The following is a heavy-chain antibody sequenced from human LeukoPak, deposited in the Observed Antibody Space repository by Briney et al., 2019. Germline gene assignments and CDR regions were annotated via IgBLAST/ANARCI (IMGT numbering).Heavy chain of an antibody. J-gene: IGHJ4*02. D-gene: IGHD6-13*01. CDR1: GGTFSSYA. CDR3: ARASSSWYNQFDY. V-gene: IGHV1-69*04. CDR2: IIPILGIA. Sequence: ASVKVSCKASGGTFSSYAISWVRQAPGQGLEWMGRIIPILGIANYAQKFQGRVTITADKSTSTAHMELSSLRSEDTAVYYCARASSSWYNQFDYWGQGTLVTVSS.